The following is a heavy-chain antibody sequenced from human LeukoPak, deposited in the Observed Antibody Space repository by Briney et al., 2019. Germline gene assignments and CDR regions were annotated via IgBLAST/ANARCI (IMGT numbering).Heavy chain of an antibody. CDR3: ARYSGYSHGY. J-gene: IGHJ4*02. V-gene: IGHV3-7*01. CDR2: IREDESEK. CDR1: GFTFSSHD. D-gene: IGHD5-18*01. Sequence: GGSLRLSCAASGFTFSSHDMAWVRQAPGRGLEWVANIREDESEKYYVDSVKGRFTISRDNAKNSLYLQMNSLRAEDTALYYCARYSGYSHGYWGQGTLVTVSS.